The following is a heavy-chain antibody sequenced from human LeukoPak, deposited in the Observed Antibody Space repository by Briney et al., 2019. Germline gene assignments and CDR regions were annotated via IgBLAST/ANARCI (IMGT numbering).Heavy chain of an antibody. D-gene: IGHD3-3*01. CDR1: GGSISSYY. CDR3: ARVDYDFWSGYYTLDY. V-gene: IGHV4-59*01. CDR2: IYYSGST. J-gene: IGHJ4*02. Sequence: SETLSLTCTVSGGSISSYYWSWIRQPPGKGLEWIGYIYYSGSTNYNPSLKSRVTISVDTSKNRFSLKLSSVTAADTAVYYCARVDYDFWSGYYTLDYWGQGTLLTVSS.